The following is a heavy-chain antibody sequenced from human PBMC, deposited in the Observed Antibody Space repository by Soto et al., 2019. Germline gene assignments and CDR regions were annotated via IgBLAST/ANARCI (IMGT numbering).Heavy chain of an antibody. J-gene: IGHJ4*02. CDR2: ISAYNGNT. CDR1: GYTFTSYG. Sequence: ASVKVSCKASGYTFTSYGISWVRQAPGQGLEWMGWISAYNGNTNYAQKLQGRVTMTTDTSTSTAYMELRSLRSDDTAVYYCARGTDYYDSSGYYGNLDYWGQGTLATVSS. CDR3: ARGTDYYDSSGYYGNLDY. D-gene: IGHD3-22*01. V-gene: IGHV1-18*01.